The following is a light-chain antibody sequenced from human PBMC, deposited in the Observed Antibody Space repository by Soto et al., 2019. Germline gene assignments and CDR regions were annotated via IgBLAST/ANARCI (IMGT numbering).Light chain of an antibody. Sequence: DIQMTQSPSTLSASVGDRVTITCRASQSISDSLAWYQQKPGKAPKLLIYEASNLKSGVPSRFSGSGSGTEYTLTSSSVQPDDFASDYCQQYNGYWTFGQGTKVEIK. CDR1: QSISDS. CDR3: QQYNGYWT. CDR2: EAS. J-gene: IGKJ1*01. V-gene: IGKV1-5*03.